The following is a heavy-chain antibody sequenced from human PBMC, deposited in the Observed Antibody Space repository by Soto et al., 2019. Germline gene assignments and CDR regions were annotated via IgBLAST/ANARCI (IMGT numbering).Heavy chain of an antibody. D-gene: IGHD3-22*01. CDR1: GFMFGTYW. J-gene: IGHJ6*02. V-gene: IGHV3-7*01. Sequence: GGSLRLSCAATGFMFGTYWMSWVRQAPGKGLGWVANIKHDGNEKYYADSVKGRFTVSRDNVKNFLHLQMSSLRGDDTGVYFCVRATLSWGHYYFRGLDVWGQGTTVTVSS. CDR3: VRATLSWGHYYFRGLDV. CDR2: IKHDGNEK.